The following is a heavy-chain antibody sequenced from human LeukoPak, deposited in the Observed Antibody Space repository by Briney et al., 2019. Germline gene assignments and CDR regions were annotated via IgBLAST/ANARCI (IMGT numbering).Heavy chain of an antibody. D-gene: IGHD3-10*01. J-gene: IGHJ6*03. CDR2: ISTYNGNT. Sequence: GASVKVSCKASGYTFTSYGLTWVRQAPGQGLEGMGGISTYNGNTKYAHNFQGRITMTTDTSTSTAYIYLKNRRAYDTTVYNSDKTTYEQHFQGSINMTTNTCTRPEYMVMKRLRSDDAAVYYCARVGDSSSLQHHYYYMDVWGKGTTVTVSS. CDR1: GYTFTSYG. CDR3: DKTTYEQHFQGSINMTTNTCTRPEYMVMKRLRSDDAAVYYCARVGDSSSLQHHYYYMDV. V-gene: IGHV1-18*01.